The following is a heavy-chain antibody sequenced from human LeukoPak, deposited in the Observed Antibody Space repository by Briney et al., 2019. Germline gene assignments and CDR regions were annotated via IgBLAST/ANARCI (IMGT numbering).Heavy chain of an antibody. V-gene: IGHV1-2*02. J-gene: IGHJ4*02. Sequence: GSVKVSCKASGYTFTDYYIHWVRQAPGQGLEWMGWINPNSGGTNYAQKFQGRVTMTGDTSISTAYMELSRLRSDDTAVYYCARDLEDTSGFRLGGYWGQGTLGTVSS. CDR3: ARDLEDTSGFRLGGY. CDR1: GYTFTDYY. CDR2: INPNSGGT. D-gene: IGHD3-22*01.